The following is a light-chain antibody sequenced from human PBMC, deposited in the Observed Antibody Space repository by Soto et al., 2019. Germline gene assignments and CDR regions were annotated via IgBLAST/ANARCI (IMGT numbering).Light chain of an antibody. CDR3: QLYGSSTLYT. CDR2: DAS. V-gene: IGKV1-5*01. Sequence: DIQMTPSPSTLSASVGDRVTITCRASQSIASWLAWYQQKPGRAPELLIYDASTLKSGVPTRFSGSGSVTEFTLTISDLQPEDFVVYYCQLYGSSTLYTFGQGTRLEI. CDR1: QSIASW. J-gene: IGKJ5*01.